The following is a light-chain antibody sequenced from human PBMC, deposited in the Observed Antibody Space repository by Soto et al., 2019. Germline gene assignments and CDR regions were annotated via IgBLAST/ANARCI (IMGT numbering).Light chain of an antibody. CDR2: DAS. J-gene: IGKJ1*01. V-gene: IGKV3-11*01. Sequence: EIVMTQAPATLSVSPGERATLSCRASQSVSSYLAWYQQKPGQAPRLLIYDASNRATGIPARFSGSGSGTDFTLTISSLEPEDFAVYYCQQRSNPWTFGQGTKVDI. CDR1: QSVSSY. CDR3: QQRSNPWT.